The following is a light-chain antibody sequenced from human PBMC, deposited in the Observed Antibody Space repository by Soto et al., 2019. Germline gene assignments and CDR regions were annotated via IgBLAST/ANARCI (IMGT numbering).Light chain of an antibody. Sequence: DIVMTQSPDSLAVSLGERATINCKSSQSVLYSSNNQNYLAWYQQKPGQPPKLLLYWASTRESGVPDRFSGSGSGTDFTLTISSLQAEDVAVYYCQQYYRTPPTFGGGTKVEIK. J-gene: IGKJ4*01. CDR3: QQYYRTPPT. CDR1: QSVLYSSNNQNY. V-gene: IGKV4-1*01. CDR2: WAS.